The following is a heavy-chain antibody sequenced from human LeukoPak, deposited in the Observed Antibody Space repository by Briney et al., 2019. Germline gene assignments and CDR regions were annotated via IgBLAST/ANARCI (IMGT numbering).Heavy chain of an antibody. CDR1: GGSISSYY. CDR3: ARGIAFDI. J-gene: IGHJ3*02. V-gene: IGHV4-34*01. Sequence: SETLSLTCTVSGGSISSYYWSWIRQPPGKGLEWIGEINHSGSTNYNPSLKSRVTISVDTSKNQFSLKLSSVTAADTAVYYCARGIAFDIWGQGTMVTVSS. CDR2: INHSGST.